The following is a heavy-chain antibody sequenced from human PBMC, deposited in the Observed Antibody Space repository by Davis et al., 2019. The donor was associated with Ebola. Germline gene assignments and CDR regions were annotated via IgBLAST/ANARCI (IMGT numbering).Heavy chain of an antibody. CDR1: GFTFSSYS. Sequence: GESLKISCAASGFTFSSYSMNWVRQAPGKGLGWVSYISSSSSTIYYADSVKGRFTISRDNAKNSLYLQMNSLRAEDTAVYYCARLEYSSSTAYYYMDVWGKGTTVTVSS. D-gene: IGHD6-6*01. J-gene: IGHJ6*03. CDR2: ISSSSSTI. V-gene: IGHV3-48*04. CDR3: ARLEYSSSTAYYYMDV.